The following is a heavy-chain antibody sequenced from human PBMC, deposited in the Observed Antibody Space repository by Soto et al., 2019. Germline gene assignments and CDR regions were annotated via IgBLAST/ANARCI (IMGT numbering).Heavy chain of an antibody. D-gene: IGHD1-7*01. CDR3: VRGGGEGGLTGTTAQTYYYNAMDV. CDR1: GGSIGSYY. V-gene: IGHV4-59*01. CDR2: MSYSGRT. Sequence: PSETLSLTCTVSGGSIGSYYWTWIRQPPGKGLEWIGYMSYSGRTNYNPSLKSRVTLSVDTSTNHFSLKLSSVTAADTAVYYCVRGGGEGGLTGTTAQTYYYNAMDVWGQGTTVTVSS. J-gene: IGHJ6*02.